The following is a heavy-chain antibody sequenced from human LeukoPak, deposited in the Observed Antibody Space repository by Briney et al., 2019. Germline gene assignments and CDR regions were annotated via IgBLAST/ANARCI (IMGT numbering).Heavy chain of an antibody. J-gene: IGHJ3*02. CDR2: ISAYNGNT. D-gene: IGHD3-22*01. Sequence: ASVKVSCKASGYTFTSYGISWVRQAPGQGLEWMGWISAYNGNTNYAQKLQGRVTMTTDTSTSTAYMELRSLRSDDTAVYYCARDRPYYYDNSGSDAFDIWGQGTMVTVSS. CDR3: ARDRPYYYDNSGSDAFDI. V-gene: IGHV1-18*01. CDR1: GYTFTSYG.